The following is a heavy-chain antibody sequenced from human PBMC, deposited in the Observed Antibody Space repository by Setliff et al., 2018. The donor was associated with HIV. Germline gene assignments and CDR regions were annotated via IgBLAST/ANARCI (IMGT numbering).Heavy chain of an antibody. Sequence: ASVKVSCKASGYSFARYGLSWVRQAPGQGLEWMGWISGFNGNTKYAQSFQDRVAMTTETATSTAYMEMRSQRSDDTAVYFCARVPYRSAWFSGGHDAFDIWGQGTMVTVSS. CDR1: GYSFARYG. V-gene: IGHV1-18*01. D-gene: IGHD6-19*01. CDR2: ISGFNGNT. CDR3: ARVPYRSAWFSGGHDAFDI. J-gene: IGHJ3*02.